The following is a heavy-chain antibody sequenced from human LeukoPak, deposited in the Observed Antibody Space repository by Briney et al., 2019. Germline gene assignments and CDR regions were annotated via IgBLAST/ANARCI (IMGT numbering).Heavy chain of an antibody. V-gene: IGHV4-30-4*07. CDR1: GGSISSGGYS. D-gene: IGHD3-16*01. CDR2: IYYSGST. CDR3: ARALRGTFDY. J-gene: IGHJ4*02. Sequence: SQTLSLTCAVSGGSISSGGYSWSWIRQPPGKGLEWIGYIYYSGSTYYNPSLKSRVTISVDTSKNQFSLKLSSVTAADTAVYYCARALRGTFDYWGQGTLVTVSS.